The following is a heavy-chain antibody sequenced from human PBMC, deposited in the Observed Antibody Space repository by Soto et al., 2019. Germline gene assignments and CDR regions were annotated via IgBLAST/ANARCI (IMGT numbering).Heavy chain of an antibody. CDR2: ISSSGSTI. J-gene: IGHJ6*02. CDR1: GFTFSDYY. Sequence: PGGSLRLSCAASGFTFSDYYMILIRQAPGKGLEWVSYISSSGSTIYYADSVKGRFTISRDNAKNSLYLQMNSLRAEDTAVSYCAREYRHSGYYLKYYYYGMDVWGHGTTVTVSS. CDR3: AREYRHSGYYLKYYYYGMDV. D-gene: IGHD3-22*01. V-gene: IGHV3-11*01.